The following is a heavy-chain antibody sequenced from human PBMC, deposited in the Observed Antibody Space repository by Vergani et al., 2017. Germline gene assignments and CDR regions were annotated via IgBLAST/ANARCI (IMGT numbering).Heavy chain of an antibody. CDR1: GYTFAGYN. Sequence: QVQLVQSGAEVKKPGASVKVSCKASGYTFAGYNIHWVRQAPGQGLEMIGWINPNSGGTNYAQKFQGRVTMTRDTSINTAYMELSSLRSDDTAVYYCTRGWSVYSTSWFFDNWVQGTLVTVSS. CDR3: TRGWSVYSTSWFFDN. D-gene: IGHD2-2*01. V-gene: IGHV1-2*02. J-gene: IGHJ4*02. CDR2: INPNSGGT.